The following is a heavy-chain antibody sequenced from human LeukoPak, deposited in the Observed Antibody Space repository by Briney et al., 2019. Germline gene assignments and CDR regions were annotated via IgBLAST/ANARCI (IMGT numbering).Heavy chain of an antibody. J-gene: IGHJ6*02. CDR3: AKAVMSGGFYYYGMDV. V-gene: IGHV3-30-3*01. CDR1: GFTFSSYA. D-gene: IGHD2-8*02. CDR2: ISYDGSNK. Sequence: GGSLRLSCAASGFTFSSYAMHWVRQAPGKGLEWVAVISYDGSNKYYADSVKGRFTISRDNSKNTLYLQMNSLRAEDTAVYYCAKAVMSGGFYYYGMDVWGQGTTVTVSS.